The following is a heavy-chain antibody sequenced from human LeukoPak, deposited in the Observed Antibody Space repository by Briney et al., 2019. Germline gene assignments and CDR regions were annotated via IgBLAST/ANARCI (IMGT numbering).Heavy chain of an antibody. CDR1: GGSISSYY. Sequence: PSETLSLTCTVSGGSISSYYWSWIRQPPGKGLEWIGHIYYTGSPNYNPSLKSRVTILLDTSKNQFSLKLSSVTAADTAVYYCARTSRHYYGSGSNLTPWPAGMDVWGQGTTVTVSS. CDR3: ARTSRHYYGSGSNLTPWPAGMDV. J-gene: IGHJ6*02. V-gene: IGHV4-59*01. CDR2: IYYTGSP. D-gene: IGHD3-10*01.